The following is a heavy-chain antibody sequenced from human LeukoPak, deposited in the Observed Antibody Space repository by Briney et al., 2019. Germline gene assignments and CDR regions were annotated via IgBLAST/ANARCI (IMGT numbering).Heavy chain of an antibody. CDR3: ARAGIVATIGYYYYYMDV. Sequence: GGSLRLSCAASGFTFSSYSMNWVRQAPGKGLEWVSSISTSSSYIYYADSVKGRFTISRDNSKNTLYLQMGSLRAEDMAVYYCARAGIVATIGYYYYYMDVWGKGTTVTVSS. J-gene: IGHJ6*03. V-gene: IGHV3-21*01. CDR1: GFTFSSYS. D-gene: IGHD5-12*01. CDR2: ISTSSSYI.